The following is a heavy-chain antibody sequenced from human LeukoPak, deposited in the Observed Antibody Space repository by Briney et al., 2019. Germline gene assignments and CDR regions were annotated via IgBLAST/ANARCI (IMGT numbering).Heavy chain of an antibody. Sequence: PSQTLSLTCTVSGGSISSGSYYWSWIRQPAGKGLEWIGRIYTSGSTNYNPSLKSRVTISVDTSKNQFSLKLSSVTAADTAVYYCARVCNDFWSGYYRNWFDPWGQGTLVTVSS. CDR1: GGSISSGSYY. J-gene: IGHJ5*02. CDR3: ARVCNDFWSGYYRNWFDP. V-gene: IGHV4-61*02. D-gene: IGHD3-3*01. CDR2: IYTSGST.